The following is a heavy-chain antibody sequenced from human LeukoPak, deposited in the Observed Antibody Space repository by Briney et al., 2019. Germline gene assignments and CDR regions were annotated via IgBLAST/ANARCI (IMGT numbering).Heavy chain of an antibody. CDR2: ISGSGGST. V-gene: IGHV3-23*01. CDR3: AKETRVNYDILTGYYIYYYYYYMDV. J-gene: IGHJ6*03. CDR1: GFTFSSYG. Sequence: PGGSLRLSCAASGFTFSSYGMSWVRQAPGKGLEWVSAISGSGGSTYYADSVKGRFTISRDNSKNTLYLQMNSLRAEDTAVYYCAKETRVNYDILTGYYIYYYYYYMDVWGKGTTVTISS. D-gene: IGHD3-9*01.